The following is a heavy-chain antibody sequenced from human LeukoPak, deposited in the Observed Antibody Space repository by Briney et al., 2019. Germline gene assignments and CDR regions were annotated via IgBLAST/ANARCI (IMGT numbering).Heavy chain of an antibody. V-gene: IGHV4-59*11. CDR1: GCFINDHF. J-gene: IGHJ5*02. CDR2: AHVSGSA. CDR3: ARDSKEYDSGSYEDHFDP. Sequence: SSETLSLTCSVCGCFINDHFWSWVRQPPGKGLEWIGCAHVSGSANSIPSLKSRVTISVDTSRNQFSLRLTSVTASDTAVYYCARDSKEYDSGSYEDHFDPWGPGTLVTVSS. D-gene: IGHD3-10*01.